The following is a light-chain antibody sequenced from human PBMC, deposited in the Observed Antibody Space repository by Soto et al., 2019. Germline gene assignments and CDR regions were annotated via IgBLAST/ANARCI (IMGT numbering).Light chain of an antibody. V-gene: IGKV3-11*01. Sequence: EIVMTQSPTILSVSPGERATPTCRASQSVSSNLAWYQQKPGQAPRLLIYGVYTRAPGIPARFSGSGSGTDFTLTISSLEPADFAVYYCQQRSNWPLTFGGGTKVDIK. J-gene: IGKJ4*01. CDR2: GVY. CDR1: QSVSSN. CDR3: QQRSNWPLT.